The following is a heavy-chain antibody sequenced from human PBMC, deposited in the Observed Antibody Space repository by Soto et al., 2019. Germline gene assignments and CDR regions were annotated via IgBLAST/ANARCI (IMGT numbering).Heavy chain of an antibody. CDR3: AREEYYYGSGSFFTG. V-gene: IGHV1-69*08. CDR2: IIPILGIA. Sequence: QVQLVQSGAEVKKPGSSVKVSCKASGGTFSSYTISWVRQAPGQGLEWMGRIIPILGIANYAQKCQGRVTITADKATSTAYMELSSLRSEDTAVYYCAREEYYYGSGSFFTGWGQGTVVTVSS. D-gene: IGHD3-10*01. CDR1: GGTFSSYT. J-gene: IGHJ4*02.